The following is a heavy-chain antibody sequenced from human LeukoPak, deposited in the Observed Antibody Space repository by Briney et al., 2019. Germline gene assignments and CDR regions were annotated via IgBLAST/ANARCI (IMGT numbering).Heavy chain of an antibody. Sequence: ASVKVSCKASGYTFTSYYMHWVRQAPGQGLEWMGIINPSGGSTSYAQKFQGRVTMTRDTSKNQFSLKLSSVTAADTAVYYCARWIRAAGEDNPWFDPWGQGTLVTVSS. J-gene: IGHJ5*02. D-gene: IGHD6-13*01. CDR1: GYTFTSYY. CDR3: ARWIRAAGEDNPWFDP. CDR2: INPSGGST. V-gene: IGHV1-46*01.